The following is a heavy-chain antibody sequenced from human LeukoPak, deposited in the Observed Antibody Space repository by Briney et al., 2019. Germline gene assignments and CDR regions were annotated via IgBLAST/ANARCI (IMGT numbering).Heavy chain of an antibody. CDR2: IIPIFGTA. D-gene: IGHD3-3*01. J-gene: IGHJ1*01. V-gene: IGHV1-69*13. CDR3: ARESAYDFWSGYSNPEEYFQH. Sequence: VASVKVSCKASGGTFSSYAISWVRQAPGQGLEWMGGIIPIFGTANYAQKFQGRVTITADESTSTAYMELRSLRSDDTAVYYCARESAYDFWSGYSNPEEYFQHWGQGTLVTVSS. CDR1: GGTFSSYA.